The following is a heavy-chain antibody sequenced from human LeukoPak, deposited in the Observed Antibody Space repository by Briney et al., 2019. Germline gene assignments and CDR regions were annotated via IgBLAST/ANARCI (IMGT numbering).Heavy chain of an antibody. CDR2: IYTSGST. CDR3: ARVRYYDSSGVDY. J-gene: IGHJ4*02. Sequence: SETLSLTCTVSGGSISSGSYYWSWIRQPAGKGLEWIGRIYTSGSTNYNPSLRSRVTISVDTSKNQFSLKLSSVSAADTAVYYCARVRYYDSSGVDYWGQGTLVTVSS. CDR1: GGSISSGSYY. V-gene: IGHV4-61*02. D-gene: IGHD3-22*01.